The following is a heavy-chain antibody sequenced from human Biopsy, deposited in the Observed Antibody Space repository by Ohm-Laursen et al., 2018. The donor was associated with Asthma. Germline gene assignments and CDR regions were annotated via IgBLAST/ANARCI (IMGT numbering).Heavy chain of an antibody. D-gene: IGHD3-3*01. J-gene: IGHJ6*02. V-gene: IGHV4-39*01. CDR3: ARRITIFGVVQKDHGMDA. CDR1: GGSMTPTSHY. Sequence: SETLSLTCSVSGGSMTPTSHYWDWIRQAPGKGLEWIGYISYGGKTSYNPSLKNRVTISKDTSKNQFFLRLTSVTAADTAVYFCARRITIFGVVQKDHGMDAWGQGTTVIVSS. CDR2: ISYGGKT.